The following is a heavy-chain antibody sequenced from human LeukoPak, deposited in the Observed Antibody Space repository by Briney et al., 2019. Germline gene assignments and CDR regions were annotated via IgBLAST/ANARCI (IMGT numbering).Heavy chain of an antibody. Sequence: ASVKVSCKASGYIFTNYAVQWVRQAPGQRLEWLGWFNPGNGDTRYSQKFQGRVTITSDTSATTAYMELNSLTAEDTAVYYCSRDRWHCPVNCDSVYYYSLDVWGQGPTVTASS. CDR3: SRDRWHCPVNCDSVYYYSLDV. CDR2: FNPGNGDT. V-gene: IGHV1-3*01. CDR1: GYIFTNYA. J-gene: IGHJ6*02. D-gene: IGHD1-20*01.